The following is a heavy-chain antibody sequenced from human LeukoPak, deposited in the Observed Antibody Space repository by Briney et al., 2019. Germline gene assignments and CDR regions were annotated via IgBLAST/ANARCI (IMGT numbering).Heavy chain of an antibody. CDR1: GGSISSSTYY. Sequence: SETLSLTCTDSGGSISSSTYYWAWIRQPPGKGLEWIGTIYYTGSTYYNPTLKSRLTISVDTSKSQFSLKLSSVTAADTAVYYCARRRGSGSQSFDYWGQGTLVTAS. V-gene: IGHV4-39*01. CDR2: IYYTGST. CDR3: ARRRGSGSQSFDY. D-gene: IGHD3-10*01. J-gene: IGHJ4*02.